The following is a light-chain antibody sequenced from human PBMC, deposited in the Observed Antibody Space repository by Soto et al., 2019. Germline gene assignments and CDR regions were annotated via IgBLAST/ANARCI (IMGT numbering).Light chain of an antibody. CDR3: QVWESFSDHPYV. Sequence: SYELSPPPSVSVAPGQTARISCGGANVETKRVHWYQQRPGQAPILVVYDNNDRPPGIPERFTGSNSGNTATLTISRVEAGDEADYYFQVWESFSDHPYVFGGGTKVTVL. CDR2: DNN. CDR1: NVETKR. V-gene: IGLV3-21*02. J-gene: IGLJ1*01.